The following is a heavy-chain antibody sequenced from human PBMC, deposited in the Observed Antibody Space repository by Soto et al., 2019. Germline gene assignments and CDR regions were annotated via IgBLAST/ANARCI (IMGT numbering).Heavy chain of an antibody. CDR1: GYSFTSYW. V-gene: IGHV5-51*01. D-gene: IGHD2-15*01. CDR3: ARYGCRGGSCYSHFDY. Sequence: GESLKLSCRGSGYSFTSYWIGWVRQMPGKGLEWMGIIYPGDSDSRYSPSFQGQVIISADKFISTAYLQWSSLKASDTSMYYCARYGCRGGSCYSHFDYWGQGTLVTVSS. CDR2: IYPGDSDS. J-gene: IGHJ4*02.